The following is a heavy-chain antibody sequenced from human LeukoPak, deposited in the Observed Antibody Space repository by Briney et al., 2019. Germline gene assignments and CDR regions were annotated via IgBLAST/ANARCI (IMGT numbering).Heavy chain of an antibody. CDR1: GYTFTGYY. V-gene: IGHV1-2*02. Sequence: ASVKVSCKASGYTFTGYYMHWVRQAPGQGLEWMGWINPNSGGTNYAQKFQGRVTMTRDTSISTAYMELSRLRSDDTAIYYCARAATLKYSDYDSDAPQWYFDLWGRGTLVTVSS. CDR2: INPNSGGT. D-gene: IGHD5-12*01. CDR3: ARAATLKYSDYDSDAPQWYFDL. J-gene: IGHJ2*01.